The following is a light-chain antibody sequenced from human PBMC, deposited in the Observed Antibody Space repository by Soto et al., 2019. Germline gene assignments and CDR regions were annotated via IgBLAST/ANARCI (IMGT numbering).Light chain of an antibody. V-gene: IGKV1-9*01. J-gene: IGKJ4*01. CDR3: QQLNSYPLT. CDR1: QGISSY. Sequence: DIQLTQSPSFLSASVGDRVTITCRASQGISSYLAWYQQKPGKAPKLLIYAASTLQSGVPSRFSGSGSGTEFTLTISRLQXXXFATYYCQQLNSYPLTFGVGTKVDIK. CDR2: AAS.